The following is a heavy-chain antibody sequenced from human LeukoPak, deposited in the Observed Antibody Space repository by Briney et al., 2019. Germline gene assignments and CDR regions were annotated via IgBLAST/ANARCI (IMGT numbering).Heavy chain of an antibody. D-gene: IGHD6-19*01. CDR1: GFTFSSYG. V-gene: IGHV3-33*01. CDR3: ARILYISGWSIDY. J-gene: IGHJ4*02. Sequence: GRSLRLSCAASGFTFSSYGMHWVRQAPGKGLEWVAVIWYDGSNKYYADSVKGRFTTSRDNSKNTLYLQMNSLRAEDTAVYYCARILYISGWSIDYWGQGALVTVSS. CDR2: IWYDGSNK.